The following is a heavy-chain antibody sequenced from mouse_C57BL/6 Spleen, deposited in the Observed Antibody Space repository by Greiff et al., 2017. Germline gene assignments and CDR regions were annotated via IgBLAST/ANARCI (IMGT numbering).Heavy chain of an antibody. CDR2: ISNGGGST. CDR1: GFTFSDYY. CDR3: ERRSYYAMDY. Sequence: EVMLVESGGGLVQPGGSLKLSCAASGFTFSDYYMYWVRQTPEKRLEWVAYISNGGGSTYYPDTVKGRFTISRDNAKNTLYLQMSRLKSEDTARYYCERRSYYAMDYWGQGTSVTVSS. V-gene: IGHV5-12*01. J-gene: IGHJ4*01.